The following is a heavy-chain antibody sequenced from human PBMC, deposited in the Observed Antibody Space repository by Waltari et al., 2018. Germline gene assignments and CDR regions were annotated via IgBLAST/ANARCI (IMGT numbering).Heavy chain of an antibody. D-gene: IGHD1-26*01. CDR2: IHRSGRS. Sequence: QLQLQESGPRLVKPSGTLSLPCTVSDDSMIGNSWWSWVRQSPDKGLEWIGQIHRSGRSNYNPSLESRVTISIDTSKIQFSLKLTSTTATDTAVYYCARDRGIGLYLDSWGQGTLVTVSP. CDR3: ARDRGIGLYLDS. CDR1: DDSMIGNSW. V-gene: IGHV4-4*02. J-gene: IGHJ1*01.